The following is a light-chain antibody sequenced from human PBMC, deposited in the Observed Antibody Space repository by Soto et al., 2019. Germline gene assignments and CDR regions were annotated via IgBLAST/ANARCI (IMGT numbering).Light chain of an antibody. J-gene: IGKJ3*01. V-gene: IGKV3-15*01. CDR3: QQYNNWPLT. CDR1: QSVSSK. CDR2: RAS. Sequence: EIVMTQSPATLSVSPGERATLSYRASQSVSSKLAWYQQKPGQAPRLLIYRASTRATDIPARFSGSGSGTEFTLTISSLQSEDFAVYYCQQYNNWPLTFGPGTKVDIK.